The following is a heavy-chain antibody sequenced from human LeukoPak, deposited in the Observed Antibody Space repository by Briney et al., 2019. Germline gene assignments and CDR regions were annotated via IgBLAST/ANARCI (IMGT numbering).Heavy chain of an antibody. CDR1: GNFW. CDR2: VNSDGSWT. J-gene: IGHJ4*02. Sequence: GGSLRLSCAASGNFWMHWVRQAPGKGLVWVSHVNSDGSWTTYADSVKGRFTISKDNAKNTVYLQMNNLRAEDTAVNYCVSFYETYWGRGTLVTVSS. CDR3: VSFYETY. V-gene: IGHV3-74*01. D-gene: IGHD2-2*01.